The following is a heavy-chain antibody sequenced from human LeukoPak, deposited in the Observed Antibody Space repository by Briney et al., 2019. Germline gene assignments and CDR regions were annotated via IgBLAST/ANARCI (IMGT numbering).Heavy chain of an antibody. V-gene: IGHV3-23*01. CDR2: IRGSGGST. CDR3: AKGGVVGATWYYYMDV. D-gene: IGHD1-26*01. CDR1: GFTFSSYA. Sequence: GGSLRLSCAASGFTFSSYAMSWVRQAPGKGLEWVSAIRGSGGSTYYADSVKGRFTISRDNSKKTLYLQMNSLRAEDTAVYYCAKGGVVGATWYYYMDVWGKGTTVTVSS. J-gene: IGHJ6*03.